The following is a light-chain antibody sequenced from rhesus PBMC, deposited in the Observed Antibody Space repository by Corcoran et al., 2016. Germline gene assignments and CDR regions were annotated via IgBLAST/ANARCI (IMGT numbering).Light chain of an antibody. CDR3: LKYSGSPRT. CDR1: QSISSW. CDR2: KAS. V-gene: IGKV1-22*01. J-gene: IGKJ1*01. Sequence: DIQMTQSPSSLSASVGDTVTITCRASQSISSWLDWYQQKVGKVPKVLIYKASRLQSGVPSRFSGVGSGTVFTLTIGGLQPEDFATYYCLKYSGSPRTFGLGTKVEIK.